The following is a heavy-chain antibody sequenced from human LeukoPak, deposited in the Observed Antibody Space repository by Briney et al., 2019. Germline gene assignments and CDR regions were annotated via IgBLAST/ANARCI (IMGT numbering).Heavy chain of an antibody. J-gene: IGHJ4*02. CDR1: GFTFSSYA. Sequence: GGSLRLSCAASGFTFSSYAMSWVRQAPGKGLEWVSAISGSGGSTYYADSVKGRFTISRDNSKNTPYLQMNSLRAEDTAVYYCAKKRYSSGWSRLYYFDYWGQGTLVTVSS. CDR3: AKKRYSSGWSRLYYFDY. V-gene: IGHV3-23*01. CDR2: ISGSGGST. D-gene: IGHD6-19*01.